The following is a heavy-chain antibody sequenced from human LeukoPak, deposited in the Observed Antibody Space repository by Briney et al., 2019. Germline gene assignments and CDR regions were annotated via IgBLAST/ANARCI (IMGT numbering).Heavy chain of an antibody. Sequence: GRSLRLSCALSGFTLADYGMSWVRQAPEKGLEWVSGINWNGGSTGYADSVKGRFTISRDKAKNSLYLQMNSLRAEDTALYYCARSPRGIVVVPAAIPNYFDYWGQGTLVTVSS. CDR3: ARSPRGIVVVPAAIPNYFDY. CDR1: GFTLADYG. CDR2: INWNGGST. V-gene: IGHV3-20*04. J-gene: IGHJ4*02. D-gene: IGHD2-2*02.